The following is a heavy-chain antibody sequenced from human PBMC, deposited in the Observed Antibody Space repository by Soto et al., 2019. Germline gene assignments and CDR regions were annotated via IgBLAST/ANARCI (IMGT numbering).Heavy chain of an antibody. V-gene: IGHV1-69*09. J-gene: IGHJ4*02. D-gene: IGHD2-2*01. Sequence: QVQLVQSGAEVKKPASSVKVSCKTSGGTFVRHVISWVRQAPGQGPEWMGKIIPLSGIPNYAQKFQDRVTFTADTDSSTAYMELSSLRSDDTAVYYCATPACAATWCSPSHNLDHWGQGTLVIVSS. CDR1: GGTFVRHV. CDR3: ATPACAATWCSPSHNLDH. CDR2: IIPLSGIP.